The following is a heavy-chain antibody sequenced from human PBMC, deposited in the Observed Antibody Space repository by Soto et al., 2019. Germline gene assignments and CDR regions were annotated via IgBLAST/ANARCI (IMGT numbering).Heavy chain of an antibody. J-gene: IGHJ4*02. CDR1: GFSLTTSEVG. Sequence: QITLKESGPTLVKPTQTLTLTCTFSGFSLTTSEVGVGWIRQPPGKALEWLAITYWDDEKRYSASLKSRLTITTDTSRNPVVLTMTSMDPVDTGTYYCAHFRGGGNSPLGDYWGQGTLVTVSS. D-gene: IGHD2-21*02. V-gene: IGHV2-5*02. CDR3: AHFRGGGNSPLGDY. CDR2: TYWDDEK.